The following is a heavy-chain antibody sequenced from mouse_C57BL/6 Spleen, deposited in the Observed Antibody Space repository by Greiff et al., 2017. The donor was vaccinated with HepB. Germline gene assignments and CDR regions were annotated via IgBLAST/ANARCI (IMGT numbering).Heavy chain of an antibody. D-gene: IGHD4-1*01. CDR2: IYPSDSET. CDR3: ARAWDFDY. Sequence: QVQLQQPGAELVRPGSSVKLSCKASGYTFTSYWMDWVKQRPGQGLEWIGNIYPSDSETHYNQKFKDKATLTVDKSSSTAYMQLSSLTSEDSAVYYCARAWDFDYWGQSTTLTVSS. V-gene: IGHV1-61*01. CDR1: GYTFTSYW. J-gene: IGHJ2*01.